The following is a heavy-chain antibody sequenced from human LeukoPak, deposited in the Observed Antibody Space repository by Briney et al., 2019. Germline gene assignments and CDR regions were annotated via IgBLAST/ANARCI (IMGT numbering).Heavy chain of an antibody. CDR3: ARSRGYSYGYAIRLFDY. D-gene: IGHD5-18*01. CDR2: ISSSGSTR. J-gene: IGHJ4*02. Sequence: PGGSLRLSCAASGFTFSSYEMNWVRQAPGKGREGGSYISSSGSTRYYADSVKGRFTISRDNAKNSLYLQMNSLRAEDTAVYYCARSRGYSYGYAIRLFDYWGQGTLVTVSS. CDR1: GFTFSSYE. V-gene: IGHV3-48*03.